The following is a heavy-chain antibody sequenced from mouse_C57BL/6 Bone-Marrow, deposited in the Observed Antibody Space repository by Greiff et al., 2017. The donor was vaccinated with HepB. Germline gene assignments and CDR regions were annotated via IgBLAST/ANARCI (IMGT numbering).Heavy chain of an antibody. CDR3: TRDGGWLLQVAMDY. CDR1: GFTFSSYA. D-gene: IGHD2-3*01. Sequence: EVKLMESGEGLVKPGGSLKLSCAASGFTFSSYAMSWVRQTPEKRLEWVAYISSGGDYIYYADTVKGRFTIARDNARNTLYLQMSSLKSEDTAMYYCTRDGGWLLQVAMDYWGQGTSVTVSS. CDR2: ISSGGDYI. V-gene: IGHV5-9-1*02. J-gene: IGHJ4*01.